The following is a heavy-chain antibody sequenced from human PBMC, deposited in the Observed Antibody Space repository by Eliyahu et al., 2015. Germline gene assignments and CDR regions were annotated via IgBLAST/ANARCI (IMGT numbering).Heavy chain of an antibody. CDR2: INPNSGGT. D-gene: IGHD4-17*01. V-gene: IGHV1-2*04. CDR3: ARGSLSTLTTGYYFDY. J-gene: IGHJ4*02. CDR1: GYTFTGYY. Sequence: QVQLVQSGAEVKKPGASVKXSCKXSGYTFTGYYMHWVRQXPGQGLEWMGWINPNSGGTNYAQKFQGWVTMTRDTSISTAYMELSRLRSDDTAVYYCARGSLSTLTTGYYFDYWGQGTLVTVSS.